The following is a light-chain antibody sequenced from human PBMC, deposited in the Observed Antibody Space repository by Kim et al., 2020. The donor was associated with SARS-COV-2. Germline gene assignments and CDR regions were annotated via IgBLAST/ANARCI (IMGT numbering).Light chain of an antibody. CDR1: NLGSKF. V-gene: IGLV3-1*01. J-gene: IGLJ3*02. CDR2: QDT. Sequence: SPGQTASLTCSGDNLGSKFAFWYHQKPGQSPVLVIYQDTKRPSGIPERFSGSNSGNTATLTISGTQAMDEADYYCQAWDSSTAWVFGGGTKLTVL. CDR3: QAWDSSTAWV.